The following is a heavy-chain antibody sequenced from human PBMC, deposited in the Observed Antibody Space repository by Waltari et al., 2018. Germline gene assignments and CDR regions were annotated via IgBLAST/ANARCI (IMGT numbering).Heavy chain of an antibody. CDR2: IYSGGST. V-gene: IGHV3-53*02. CDR1: GFTVISNY. Sequence: EVQLVETGGGLIQPGGSLRLSCAASGFTVISNYMSWVRQAPGKGLEWVSVIYSGGSTYYADSVKGRFTISRDNSKNTLYLQMNSLRAEDTAVYYCARESNSWEPRYFDYWGQGTLVTVSS. D-gene: IGHD6-13*01. CDR3: ARESNSWEPRYFDY. J-gene: IGHJ4*02.